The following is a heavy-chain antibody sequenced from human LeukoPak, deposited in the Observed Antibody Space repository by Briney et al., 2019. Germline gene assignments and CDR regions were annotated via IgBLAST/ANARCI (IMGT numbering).Heavy chain of an antibody. CDR2: ITGSGGHT. J-gene: IGHJ6*03. D-gene: IGHD2-21*02. CDR3: TKDLTDYHYYYTDV. V-gene: IGHV3-23*01. CDR1: GFTFSNYA. Sequence: GGSLRLSCEASGFTFSNYAMAWFRQSPGKGPEWVSGITGSGGHTYYADSVKGRFTSSRDNSKNTLYLQMNSLRAEDTAVYYCTKDLTDYHYYYTDVWGKGTTVIVSS.